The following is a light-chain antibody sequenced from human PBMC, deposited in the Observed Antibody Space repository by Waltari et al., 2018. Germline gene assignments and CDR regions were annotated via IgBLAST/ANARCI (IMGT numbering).Light chain of an antibody. Sequence: QSALTQPPSASGTPGQTVTIFFSGGHSTIGSNVVNWYQQVPGTAPKLLIYSNTYRPSGVPDRFSGSKSGTSASLAISGIQSDDEGDYYCATWDDRLTGVVFGGGTQVTVL. J-gene: IGLJ2*01. V-gene: IGLV1-44*01. CDR3: ATWDDRLTGVV. CDR2: SNT. CDR1: HSTIGSNV.